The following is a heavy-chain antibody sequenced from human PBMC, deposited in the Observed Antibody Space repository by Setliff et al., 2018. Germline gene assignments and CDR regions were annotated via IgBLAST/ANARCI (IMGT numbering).Heavy chain of an antibody. Sequence: PSETLSLTCTVSGGSISSSSYQWGWVRQTPGKGLEWIGTMYYSGKTFYMPSLQSRVTISLDTSKNHFSLKLDSVTAADTALYYCARSPSSGAYWNPRPFYSDYWARGTLVTVSS. CDR1: GGSISSSSYQ. J-gene: IGHJ4*02. V-gene: IGHV4-39*02. CDR3: ARSPSSGAYWNPRPFYSDY. D-gene: IGHD1-26*01. CDR2: MYYSGKT.